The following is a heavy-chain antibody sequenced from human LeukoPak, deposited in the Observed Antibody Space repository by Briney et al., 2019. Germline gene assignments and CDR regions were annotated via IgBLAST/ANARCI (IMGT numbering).Heavy chain of an antibody. CDR3: ARRGDGGRAFDV. V-gene: IGHV3-23*01. J-gene: IGHJ3*01. CDR2: ISGNTENT. CDR1: GFTFSSYA. D-gene: IGHD5-24*01. Sequence: GGSLRLSCAASGFTFSSYAMSWVRQAPGKGLEWVSGISGNTENTYYADSVKGRFTISRDNSKNTLYLQMNSLRAEDTAVYYCARRGDGGRAFDVWGQGTMVTVSS.